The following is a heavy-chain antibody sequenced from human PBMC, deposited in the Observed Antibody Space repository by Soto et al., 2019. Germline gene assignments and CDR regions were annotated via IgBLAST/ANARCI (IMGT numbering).Heavy chain of an antibody. Sequence: EVQLVESGGGLVQPGGSLRLSCAASGLTFDDYGMNWVRQPPGKGLEWVSGIGWNNDNIGYGDSVKGRFTISRANAKNSLYLKMNSLGAEDTAVYYCAMGPGGYYGSQKTYYFYYMDVWGKGTTVTVS. CDR3: AMGPGGYYGSQKTYYFYYMDV. J-gene: IGHJ6*03. V-gene: IGHV3-9*01. D-gene: IGHD3-10*01. CDR2: IGWNNDNI. CDR1: GLTFDDYG.